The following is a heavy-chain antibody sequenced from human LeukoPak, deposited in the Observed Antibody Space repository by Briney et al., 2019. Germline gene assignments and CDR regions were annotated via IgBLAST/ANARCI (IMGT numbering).Heavy chain of an antibody. Sequence: GASVKLSCKASGYTFTVYYIHWVRQAPGQGLGWMGWINPNSGGTNYAQKFQGRVTMTRDTSISTAYMELSRLRSDDTAVYYCARDLLWFEESYVSYYMDVWGKGNTVTISS. CDR3: ARDLLWFEESYVSYYMDV. CDR2: INPNSGGT. CDR1: GYTFTVYY. D-gene: IGHD3-10*01. J-gene: IGHJ6*03. V-gene: IGHV1-2*02.